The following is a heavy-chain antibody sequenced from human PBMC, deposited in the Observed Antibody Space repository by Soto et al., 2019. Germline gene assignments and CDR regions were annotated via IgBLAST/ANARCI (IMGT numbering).Heavy chain of an antibody. V-gene: IGHV4-39*01. J-gene: IGHJ6*02. Sequence: QLQLQESGPGLVNPSKTLSLTCAVSGGSISGGRYWGWIRQPPGKGLEWIGTIHSSGTTYYDPSLRGRVTKSLDQPASQFSLRVASVDAAGPATYYRLPLLGWGPRGDVWGQGTTVTVSS. CDR2: IHSSGTT. CDR3: LPLLGWGPRGDV. D-gene: IGHD2-21*01. CDR1: GGSISGGRY.